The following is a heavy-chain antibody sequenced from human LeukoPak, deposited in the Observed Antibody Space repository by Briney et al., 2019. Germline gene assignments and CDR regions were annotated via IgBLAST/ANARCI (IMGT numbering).Heavy chain of an antibody. CDR3: ARGNPGGEFY. Sequence: GGSLRLSCAASGLTVSSNYMSWVRQAPGKGLEWVSVIYIGDSTYYADSVKGRFTISRDNSKNTMYLQMSRLRVEDTAIYYCARGNPGGEFYWGQGTLVTVSS. J-gene: IGHJ4*02. D-gene: IGHD1-14*01. V-gene: IGHV3-53*01. CDR2: IYIGDST. CDR1: GLTVSSNY.